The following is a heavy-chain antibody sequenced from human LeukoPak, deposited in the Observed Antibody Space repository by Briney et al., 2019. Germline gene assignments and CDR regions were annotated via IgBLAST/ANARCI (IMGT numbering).Heavy chain of an antibody. CDR1: GFTFSSYG. D-gene: IGHD3-22*01. Sequence: GGSLRLSCAASGFTFSSYGMSWVRQTPGKGLEWVSGISWNSGSIGYADSVKGRFTISRDNAKNSLYLQMNSLRAEDTAVYYCATDLGSSGIPFDYWGQGTLVTVSS. CDR3: ATDLGSSGIPFDY. J-gene: IGHJ4*02. V-gene: IGHV3-9*01. CDR2: ISWNSGSI.